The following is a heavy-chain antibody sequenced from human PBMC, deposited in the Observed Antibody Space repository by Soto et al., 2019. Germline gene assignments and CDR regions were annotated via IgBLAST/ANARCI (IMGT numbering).Heavy chain of an antibody. CDR3: AKDRGGFTNGWEFFDS. J-gene: IGHJ4*02. Sequence: EVVLLESGGGLVQPGGSLRLSCEVSGFAFSFYSMSWVRQAPGKGLEWVASISGNGGTTYYAASGKGRFTFSRDNSKNTLYLQMNNLRGEDTAVYYCAKDRGGFTNGWEFFDSWGQGTLVKVSS. CDR2: ISGNGGTT. CDR1: GFAFSFYS. D-gene: IGHD3-10*01. V-gene: IGHV3-23*01.